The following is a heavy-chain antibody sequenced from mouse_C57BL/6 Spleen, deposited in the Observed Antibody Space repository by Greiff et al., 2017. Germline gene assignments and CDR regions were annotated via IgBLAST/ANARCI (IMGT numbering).Heavy chain of an antibody. J-gene: IGHJ3*01. CDR3: ATFFYDGYGFAY. D-gene: IGHD2-3*01. CDR1: GYTFTSYW. V-gene: IGHV1-64*01. Sequence: VQLQQPGAELVKPGASVKLSCKASGYTFTSYWMHWVKQRPGQGLEWIGMIHPNSGSTNYNEKFKSKATLTVDKSSSTAYMQLSSLTSEDSAVYYCATFFYDGYGFAYWGQGTLVTVSA. CDR2: IHPNSGST.